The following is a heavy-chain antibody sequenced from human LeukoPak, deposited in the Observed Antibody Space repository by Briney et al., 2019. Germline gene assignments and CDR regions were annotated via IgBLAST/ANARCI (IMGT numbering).Heavy chain of an antibody. D-gene: IGHD6-19*01. CDR1: GYTFTGYY. CDR3: ARDLPLRAVAAPHRLYYYYYMDV. J-gene: IGHJ6*03. Sequence: GASVKVSCKASGYTFTGYYMHWVRQAPGQGLEWMGWINPNSGGTNYAQKFQGRVTMTRDTSISTAYMELSRLRSDDTAVYYCARDLPLRAVAAPHRLYYYYYMDVWGKGTTVTVSS. V-gene: IGHV1-2*02. CDR2: INPNSGGT.